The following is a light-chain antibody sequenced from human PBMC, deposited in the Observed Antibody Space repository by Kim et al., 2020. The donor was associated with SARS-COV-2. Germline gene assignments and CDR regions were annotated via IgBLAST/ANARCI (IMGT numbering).Light chain of an antibody. CDR2: EIS. J-gene: IGKJ2*03. CDR3: MQGAHWPLFS. V-gene: IGKV2-30*01. CDR1: QRLVYSDANTS. Sequence: PASISCRSGQRLVYSDANTSLNGFLQRPGQSPRRLIYEISKRDSGVPDRFSGSGSGTDFTLKISRVEAEDVGVYYCMQGAHWPLFSFGQGTKLEI.